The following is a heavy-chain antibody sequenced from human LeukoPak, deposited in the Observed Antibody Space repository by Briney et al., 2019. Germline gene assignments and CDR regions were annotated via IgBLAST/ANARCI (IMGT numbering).Heavy chain of an antibody. J-gene: IGHJ5*02. D-gene: IGHD2-2*01. Sequence: GASVKVSCKASGYTFTSYGISWVRQAPGQGLEWMGWISAYNGNTNYAQKLQGRVTMTTDTSTSTAYMELRSLRSDDTAVYYCAREGGQQDYCSSTSCYGRWFDPWGQGTLVTVSS. CDR3: AREGGQQDYCSSTSCYGRWFDP. CDR2: ISAYNGNT. CDR1: GYTFTSYG. V-gene: IGHV1-18*01.